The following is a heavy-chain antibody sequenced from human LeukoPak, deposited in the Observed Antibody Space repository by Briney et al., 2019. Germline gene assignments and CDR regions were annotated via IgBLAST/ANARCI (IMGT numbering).Heavy chain of an antibody. CDR2: IYYSGST. D-gene: IGHD3-10*01. J-gene: IGHJ2*01. CDR1: GYSISSSNW. V-gene: IGHV4-28*01. Sequence: PSETLSLTCAVSGYSISSSNWWGWIRQPPGKGLEWIGYIYYSGSTYYNPSLKSRVTMSVDTSKNQFSLKLSPVTAVDTAVYYCARRIITMVRGVIHWYFDLWGRGTLVTVSS. CDR3: ARRIITMVRGVIHWYFDL.